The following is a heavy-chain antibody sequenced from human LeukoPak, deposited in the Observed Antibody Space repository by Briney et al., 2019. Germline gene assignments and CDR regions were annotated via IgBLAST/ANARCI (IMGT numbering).Heavy chain of an antibody. D-gene: IGHD7-27*01. CDR2: LSNTGSDI. CDR1: GFTLSNHY. J-gene: IGHJ4*02. V-gene: IGHV3-11*01. CDR3: ARGHWGLDC. Sequence: GGSLRLSCTVSGFTLSNHYMTWIRQAPGKGLEYISYLSNTGSDIFYADSVKGRFSISRDNAKNPLYLQMNSLRAEDTAVYYCARGHWGLDCWGQGTLVTVSS.